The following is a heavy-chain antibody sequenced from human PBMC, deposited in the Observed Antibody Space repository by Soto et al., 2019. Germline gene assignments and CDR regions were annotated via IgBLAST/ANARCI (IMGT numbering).Heavy chain of an antibody. Sequence: EVQLLESGGGLVQPGGSLRLSCAASGFTFSRNAMSWVRQAPGKGLEWVSGISGGGGATYYADSVKGRFTISRDNCKNTLYLQMNRSRAEDTAIYYGETSEPYGSGSYYFDYWGQGTLVTVSS. CDR2: ISGGGGAT. V-gene: IGHV3-23*01. D-gene: IGHD1-26*01. CDR3: ETSEPYGSGSYYFDY. CDR1: GFTFSRNA. J-gene: IGHJ4*02.